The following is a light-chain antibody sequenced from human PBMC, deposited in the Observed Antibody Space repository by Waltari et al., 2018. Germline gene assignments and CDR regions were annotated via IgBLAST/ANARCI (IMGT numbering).Light chain of an antibody. CDR3: QQSYSTPQT. Sequence: DIQMTQSPSSLSASVGDRVTITCRASQSISSYLNWYQQKPGKAPKLLIYAASSLQSGVPSRFSGRGSGTDFTLTISSLQPEDFATYYCQQSYSTPQTFGLGTKVEIK. J-gene: IGKJ1*01. V-gene: IGKV1-39*01. CDR2: AAS. CDR1: QSISSY.